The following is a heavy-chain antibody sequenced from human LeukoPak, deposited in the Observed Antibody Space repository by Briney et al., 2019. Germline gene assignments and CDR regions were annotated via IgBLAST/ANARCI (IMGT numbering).Heavy chain of an antibody. V-gene: IGHV3-53*01. J-gene: IGHJ4*02. D-gene: IGHD2-15*01. Sequence: GGSLRLSCTASGFTVSSIYMSWVRQAPGKGLEWVSIIYRGGTTYYADSVKGRFAVSRDNSKNTLYLQMNSLRADDTAVYYCAGGSLGSGTSSDCCRLDYWGQGTLVTVSS. CDR3: AGGSLGSGTSSDCCRLDY. CDR2: IYRGGTT. CDR1: GFTVSSIY.